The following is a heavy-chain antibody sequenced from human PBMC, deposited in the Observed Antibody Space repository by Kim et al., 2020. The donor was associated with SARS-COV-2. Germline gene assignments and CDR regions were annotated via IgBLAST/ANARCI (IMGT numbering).Heavy chain of an antibody. CDR2: T. V-gene: IGHV4-4*02. D-gene: IGHD6-19*01. CDR3: SGSTGWYRLDY. Sequence: TNYNPSLKSRVTISVDKSKNHFSLNLNSVTAADTAVYYCSGSTGWYRLDYWGQGTLVTISS. J-gene: IGHJ4*02.